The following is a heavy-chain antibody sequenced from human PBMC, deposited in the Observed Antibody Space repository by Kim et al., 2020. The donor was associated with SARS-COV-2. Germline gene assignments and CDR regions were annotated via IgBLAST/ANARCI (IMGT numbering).Heavy chain of an antibody. Sequence: GGSLRLSCAASGFTFGSYGMSWVRQAPGKGLEWVANIKQNGRGKSYVDSVKGRVTISRENAKNSLYLQMHSLRAEDTAVYYCAGAYYDILTGYYWSRPRGSCDYWGEGSMVIASS. V-gene: IGHV3-7*01. J-gene: IGHJ4*02. D-gene: IGHD3-9*01. CDR2: IKQNGRGK. CDR1: GFTFGSYG. CDR3: AGAYYDILTGYYWSRPRGSCDY.